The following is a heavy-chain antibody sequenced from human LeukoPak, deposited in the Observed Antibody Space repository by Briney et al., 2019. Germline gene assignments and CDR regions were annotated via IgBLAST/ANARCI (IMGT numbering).Heavy chain of an antibody. D-gene: IGHD3-3*01. CDR1: GYTFTGYY. V-gene: IGHV1-18*04. Sequence: ASVKVSCKASGYTFTGYYMHWVRQAPGQGLEWMGWISAYNGNTNYAQKLQGRVTMTTDTSTSTAYMELRSLRSDDTAVYYCARVRSMYYDFWSGFIDFDYWGQGTLVTVSS. J-gene: IGHJ4*02. CDR2: ISAYNGNT. CDR3: ARVRSMYYDFWSGFIDFDY.